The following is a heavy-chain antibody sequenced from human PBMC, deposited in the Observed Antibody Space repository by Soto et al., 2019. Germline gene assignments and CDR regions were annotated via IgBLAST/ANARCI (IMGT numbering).Heavy chain of an antibody. J-gene: IGHJ5*02. CDR1: GGSISSGGYS. Sequence: QLQLQESGSGLVRPSQTLSLTCAVSGGSISSGGYSWNWIRQPPGKGLEWIGYIYHSGSTLYNPSLTGRVTISIDKSKNQFSLKLTSVTAADTAVYYCARDQLEGNWFDPWRQVTLVTVSS. CDR2: IYHSGST. V-gene: IGHV4-30-2*01. CDR3: ARDQLEGNWFDP. D-gene: IGHD1-1*01.